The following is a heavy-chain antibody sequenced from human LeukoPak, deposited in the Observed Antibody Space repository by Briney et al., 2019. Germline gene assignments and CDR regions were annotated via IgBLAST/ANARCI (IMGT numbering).Heavy chain of an antibody. Sequence: ASVKVSCKASGYTFIRYYMHWARQAPGQGLEWMGIINPSGGSTSYAQKFQGRVTMTRDTSTSTVYMELSRLRSEDTAVYYCARGGYGDRIDYWGQGTLASVSS. CDR3: ARGGYGDRIDY. CDR1: GYTFIRYY. CDR2: INPSGGST. D-gene: IGHD4-17*01. J-gene: IGHJ4*02. V-gene: IGHV1-46*01.